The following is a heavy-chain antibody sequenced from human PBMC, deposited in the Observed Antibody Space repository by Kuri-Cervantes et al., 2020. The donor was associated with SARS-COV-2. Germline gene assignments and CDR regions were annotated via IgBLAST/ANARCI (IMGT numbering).Heavy chain of an antibody. CDR2: FTNYGGTT. CDR3: ASHYDILTGYLLGYYYYGMDV. Sequence: GESLKISCSASGFTFSSSAMHWVRQAPGKGLEYVSGFTNYGGTTFYADSLEGRFTISRDNAKNSLYLQMNSLRAEDTAVYYCASHYDILTGYLLGYYYYGMDVWGQGPTVTVSS. CDR1: GFTFSSSA. V-gene: IGHV3-64*04. D-gene: IGHD3-9*01. J-gene: IGHJ6*02.